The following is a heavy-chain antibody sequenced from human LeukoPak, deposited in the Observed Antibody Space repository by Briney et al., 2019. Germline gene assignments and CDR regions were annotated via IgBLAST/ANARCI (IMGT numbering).Heavy chain of an antibody. Sequence: GGSLRLSCAASGFTFSSYEMNWVRQAPGKGLEWVSYISSSGSTIYYADSVKGRFTISRDNAKNSLYLQMNSLRAEDTAVYYCAREPLYYYDSSGSFDYWGQGTLVTVFS. CDR2: ISSSGSTI. CDR1: GFTFSSYE. J-gene: IGHJ4*02. D-gene: IGHD3-22*01. V-gene: IGHV3-48*03. CDR3: AREPLYYYDSSGSFDY.